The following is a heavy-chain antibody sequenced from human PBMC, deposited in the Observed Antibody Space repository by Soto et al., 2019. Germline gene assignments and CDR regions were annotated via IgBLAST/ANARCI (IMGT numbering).Heavy chain of an antibody. CDR1: GASMSEYF. CDR2: IYYLGST. D-gene: IGHD3-10*01. Sequence: PSETLSLTCTVSGASMSEYFWSWIRQSPGKGLEWIGYIYYLGSTDYNPSLKSRVTISVDTSKRQFSLRLTSVTAADTAVYYCARDGYDGSGSPYPAFWGPGTQVTRLL. CDR3: ARDGYDGSGSPYPAF. V-gene: IGHV4-59*01. J-gene: IGHJ4*02.